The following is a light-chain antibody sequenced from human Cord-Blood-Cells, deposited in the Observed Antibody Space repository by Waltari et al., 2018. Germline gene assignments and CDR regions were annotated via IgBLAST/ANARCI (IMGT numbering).Light chain of an antibody. CDR2: AAS. CDR1: QGISSY. J-gene: IGKJ4*01. Sequence: DIQLTPSPSFLSASVRDRVTITCRASQGISSYLAWYQQKPGKAPKLLIYAASTLQSGVPARFSGSGSGTEFTLTISSLQPEDFATYYCQQLNSYPLTFGGGTKVEIK. V-gene: IGKV1-9*01. CDR3: QQLNSYPLT.